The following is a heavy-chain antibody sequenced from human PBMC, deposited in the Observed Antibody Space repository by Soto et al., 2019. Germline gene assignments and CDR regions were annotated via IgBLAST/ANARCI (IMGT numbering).Heavy chain of an antibody. CDR2: IDPVDSYA. Sequence: PVESVTISCKTSGFSFTNYWITWVLQVPGNGLEWMGNIDPVDSYANYSPSFQCHVTFSVDTSISTAFLHWSSLKASDSATYFCARIESIARNWFDPWGQGTLVTVSS. D-gene: IGHD6-13*01. CDR3: ARIESIARNWFDP. J-gene: IGHJ5*02. V-gene: IGHV5-10-1*01. CDR1: GFSFTNYW.